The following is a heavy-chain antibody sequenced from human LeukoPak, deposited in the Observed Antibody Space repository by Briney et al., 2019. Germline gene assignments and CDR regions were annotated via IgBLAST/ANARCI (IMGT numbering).Heavy chain of an antibody. D-gene: IGHD3-10*01. J-gene: IGHJ4*02. Sequence: GESLKISCAASGFTFSSYAMSWVRQAPGKGLEWVSAISGIGGSTYYADSVQGRVTISRDNSKKTLYVQMNRLRAEDTAVYYCAKGEVNLLKYGSGSYCDYWGQGTLVTVSS. CDR3: AKGEVNLLKYGSGSYCDY. CDR2: ISGIGGST. CDR1: GFTFSSYA. V-gene: IGHV3-23*01.